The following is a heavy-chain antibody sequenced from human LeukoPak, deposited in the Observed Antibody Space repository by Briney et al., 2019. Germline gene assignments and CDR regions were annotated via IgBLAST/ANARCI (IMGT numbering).Heavy chain of an antibody. V-gene: IGHV3-21*01. D-gene: IGHD6-13*01. CDR3: ARDSSSSWVDAFDI. CDR1: GFTFSSYS. J-gene: IGHJ3*02. Sequence: GGSLRLSCAASGFTFSSYSMNWVRQAPGKGLEWVSSISSSSSYIYYADSVKGRFTISRDNAKNSLYLQMNSLRAEDTAVYYCARDSSSSWVDAFDIWGQGTMVTVSS. CDR2: ISSSSSYI.